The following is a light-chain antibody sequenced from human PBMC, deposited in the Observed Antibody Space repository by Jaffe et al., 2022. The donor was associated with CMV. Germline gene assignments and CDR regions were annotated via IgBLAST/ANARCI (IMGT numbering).Light chain of an antibody. V-gene: IGKV1-39*01. CDR1: QSIGSS. CDR3: QQSHSTLWT. J-gene: IGKJ1*01. CDR2: AAS. Sequence: DIQMTQSPSSLSASVGDRVTITCRASQSIGSSLHWYQQKPGKAPKLLIYAASSLQSGVPSRFSGSGSGTDFTLTISRLQPEDLATYFCQQSHSTLWTFGQGTKVDFK.